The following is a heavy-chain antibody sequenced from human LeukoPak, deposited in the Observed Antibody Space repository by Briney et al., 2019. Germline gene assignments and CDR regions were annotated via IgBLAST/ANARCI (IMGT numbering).Heavy chain of an antibody. J-gene: IGHJ4*02. Sequence: SETLSLTGTVSGGSISTSDSFWDWMRQPPGKGPEWIGSIYYSGSTFYNPSLKSRVALSVDTSKNQFSLRLNSVTAADTAVYYCARNRGSNFDWSDYWGQGILVTVSS. V-gene: IGHV4-39*01. CDR1: GGSISTSDSF. D-gene: IGHD3-9*01. CDR2: IYYSGST. CDR3: ARNRGSNFDWSDY.